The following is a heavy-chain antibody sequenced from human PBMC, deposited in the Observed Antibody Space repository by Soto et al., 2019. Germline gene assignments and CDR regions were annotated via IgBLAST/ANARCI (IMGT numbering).Heavy chain of an antibody. V-gene: IGHV3-23*01. D-gene: IGHD3-9*01. CDR1: GFTVSSSA. CDR3: AKDRGSGGIVTGTPDX. J-gene: IGHJ4*02. CDR2: LSSGGST. Sequence: GGSLRLSCVISGFTVSSSAMTWVRQAPGKGLEWVSTLSSGGSTYFAASVKGRFTISRNSSANTLYLQMGSLKAEDTAVYYCAKDRGSGGIVTGTPDXWGPGTLVTVSX.